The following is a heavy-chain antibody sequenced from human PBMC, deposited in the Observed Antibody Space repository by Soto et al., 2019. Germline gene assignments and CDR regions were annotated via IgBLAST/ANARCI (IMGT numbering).Heavy chain of an antibody. J-gene: IGHJ6*02. V-gene: IGHV1-69*13. D-gene: IGHD5-12*01. Sequence: SVKVSCKASGGTFSSYAISWVRQAPGQGLEWMGGIIPIFGTANYAQKFQGRVTITADESTSTAYMELSSLRSEDTAVYYCARDRPGYSPGGRGTDVWGQGTTVTVS. CDR3: ARDRPGYSPGGRGTDV. CDR1: GGTFSSYA. CDR2: IIPIFGTA.